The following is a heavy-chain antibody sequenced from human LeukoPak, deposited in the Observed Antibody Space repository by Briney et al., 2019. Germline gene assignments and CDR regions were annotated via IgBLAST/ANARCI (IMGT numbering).Heavy chain of an antibody. CDR2: IYSGGNT. J-gene: IGHJ4*02. CDR1: GFTVSSNY. Sequence: TGGSLRLSCAASGFTVSSNYMSWVRQAPGKGLEWVSLIYSGGNTYYADSVKGRFTISRDNSKNTLYLQMNSLRAEDTAVYYCARSTNYYFDYWGQGTLVTVSS. D-gene: IGHD1-7*01. CDR3: ARSTNYYFDY. V-gene: IGHV3-53*01.